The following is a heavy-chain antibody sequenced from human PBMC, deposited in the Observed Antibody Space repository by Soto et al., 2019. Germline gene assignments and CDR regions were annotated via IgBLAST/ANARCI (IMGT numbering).Heavy chain of an antibody. CDR1: GFNFSSYW. Sequence: EVQLVESGGGLVQPGGSLRLSCAASGFNFSSYWMHWVRQAPGKGLVWVSRINSDGSSTSYADSVKGRFTISRDNAKNTLYLQMNSLRAEDTAVYYCARDYGDYVVSDAFDIWGQGTMVTVSS. J-gene: IGHJ3*02. CDR2: INSDGSST. V-gene: IGHV3-74*01. D-gene: IGHD4-17*01. CDR3: ARDYGDYVVSDAFDI.